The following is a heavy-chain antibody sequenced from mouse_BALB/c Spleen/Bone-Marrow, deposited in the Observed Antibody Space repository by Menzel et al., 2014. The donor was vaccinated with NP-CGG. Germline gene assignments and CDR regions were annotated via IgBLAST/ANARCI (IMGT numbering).Heavy chain of an antibody. CDR1: GYAFSNSW. J-gene: IGHJ4*01. V-gene: IGHV1-82*01. CDR3: ARSDGYRALDY. CDR2: IYPGDGDT. Sequence: QVQLQQSGPELVKPGASVRISCKASGYAFSNSWMNWVKQRPGQGLEWIGRIYPGDGDTYYNGKFKGKATLTADKSSSTAYMQLSSLTSVDSAVYFCARSDGYRALDYWGQGTSVTVPS. D-gene: IGHD2-3*01.